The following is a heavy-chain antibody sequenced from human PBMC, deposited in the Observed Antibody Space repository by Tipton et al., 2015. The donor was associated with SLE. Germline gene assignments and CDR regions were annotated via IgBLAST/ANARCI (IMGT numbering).Heavy chain of an antibody. CDR2: IWYDGSNK. CDR1: GFTFSSYG. V-gene: IGHV3-33*01. CDR3: ARDSRARGSGTSYYFDY. J-gene: IGHJ4*02. D-gene: IGHD3-10*01. Sequence: SGFTFSSYGMHWVRQAPGKGLEWVAVIWYDGSNKYYADSVKGRFTISRDNSKNTLYLQMNSLRAEDTAVYYCARDSRARGSGTSYYFDYWGQGTLVTVSS.